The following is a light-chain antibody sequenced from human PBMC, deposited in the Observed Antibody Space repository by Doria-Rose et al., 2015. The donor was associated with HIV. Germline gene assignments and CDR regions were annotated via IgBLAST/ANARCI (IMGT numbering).Light chain of an antibody. Sequence: TQSPETLSVSPGESATLSCGASQSVSTDLAWYQHKPGQAPRLLIWGASTRATGIPARFSGSGSGTEFTLTISSLQSEDFAIYCCHQYNNWPTFGQGTRLDIK. CDR2: GAS. CDR1: QSVSTD. V-gene: IGKV3-15*01. CDR3: HQYNNWPT. J-gene: IGKJ5*01.